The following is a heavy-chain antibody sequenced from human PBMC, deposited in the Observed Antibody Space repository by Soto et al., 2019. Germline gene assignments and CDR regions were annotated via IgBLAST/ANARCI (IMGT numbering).Heavy chain of an antibody. D-gene: IGHD2-15*01. CDR1: GGSFSGYY. V-gene: IGHV4-34*01. CDR3: ARKGGYCSGGSCYGSRWLDP. J-gene: IGHJ5*02. CDR2: INHSGST. Sequence: SETLSLTCAVYGGSFSGYYWSWIRQPPGKGLEWIGEINHSGSTNYNPSLKSRVTISVDTSKNQFSLKLSSVTAADTAVYYCARKGGYCSGGSCYGSRWLDPWGQGTLVTVSS.